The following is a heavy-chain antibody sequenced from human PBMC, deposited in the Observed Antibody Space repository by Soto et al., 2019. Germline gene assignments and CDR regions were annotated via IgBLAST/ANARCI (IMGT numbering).Heavy chain of an antibody. J-gene: IGHJ6*02. CDR1: GFTFSSYS. CDR2: ISSSSSTI. CDR3: AREDRGELFHYYGMDV. D-gene: IGHD3-16*01. Sequence: GGSLRLSCAASGFTFSSYSMNWVRQAPGKGLEWVSYISSSSSTIYYADSVKGRFTISRDNAKNSLYLQMNSLRDEDTAVYYCAREDRGELFHYYGMDVWGQGTTVTVSS. V-gene: IGHV3-48*02.